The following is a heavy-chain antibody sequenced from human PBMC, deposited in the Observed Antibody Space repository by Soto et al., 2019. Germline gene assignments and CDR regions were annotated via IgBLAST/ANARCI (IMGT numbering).Heavy chain of an antibody. CDR2: LIPIFGTA. CDR3: ARGNHRWLQLWYFDL. D-gene: IGHD1-1*01. CDR1: GGTFSSYT. J-gene: IGHJ2*01. Sequence: QVQLVQSGAEVKKPGSSVTVSCKASGGTFSSYTISWVRQAPGQGPEWMGGLIPIFGTANYAQKFQGRVTITADESTSTAYMELSSLRSEDTAVYYCARGNHRWLQLWYFDLWGRGTLVTVSS. V-gene: IGHV1-69*12.